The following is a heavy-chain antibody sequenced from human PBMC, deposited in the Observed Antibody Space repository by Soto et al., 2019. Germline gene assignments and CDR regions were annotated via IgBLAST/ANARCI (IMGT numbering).Heavy chain of an antibody. J-gene: IGHJ4*02. V-gene: IGHV1-69*12. CDR1: GGTFSNYS. Sequence: QVQLAQSGAEVKKPGSSVKVSCKASGGTFSNYSINWVRQAPGQGLEWMGGIIPFFGTANYAQKFQGRVTITADESATTAYMEVTSLRSDDTAVYYGARIEGYCSGGTCYRGSGDYWGQGTMVAVSS. CDR3: ARIEGYCSGGTCYRGSGDY. D-gene: IGHD2-15*01. CDR2: IIPFFGTA.